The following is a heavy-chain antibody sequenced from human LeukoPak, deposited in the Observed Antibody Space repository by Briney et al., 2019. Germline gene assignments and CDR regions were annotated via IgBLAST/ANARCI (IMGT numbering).Heavy chain of an antibody. Sequence: GASVKVSCKASGYTFTSYYMHWVRQAPGQGLEWMGIINPSGGSTSYAQKFQGRVTMTSDMSTSTVYMELSSLRSEDTAVYYCARSPQGWFDPWGQGTLVTVSS. V-gene: IGHV1-46*01. CDR2: INPSGGST. CDR3: ARSPQGWFDP. CDR1: GYTFTSYY. J-gene: IGHJ5*02.